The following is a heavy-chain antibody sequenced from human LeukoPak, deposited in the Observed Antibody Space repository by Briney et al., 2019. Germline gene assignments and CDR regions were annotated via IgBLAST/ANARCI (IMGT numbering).Heavy chain of an antibody. CDR2: INHSGST. CDR3: ARGSPYGRNWFDP. V-gene: IGHV4-34*01. Sequence: SETLSLTCAVYGGSFSGYYWSWVRQPPGKGLEWIGEINHSGSTNYNPSLKSRVTISVDTSKNQFSLKLSSVTAADTAVYYCARGSPYGRNWFDPWGQGTLVTVSS. D-gene: IGHD3-10*01. CDR1: GGSFSGYY. J-gene: IGHJ5*02.